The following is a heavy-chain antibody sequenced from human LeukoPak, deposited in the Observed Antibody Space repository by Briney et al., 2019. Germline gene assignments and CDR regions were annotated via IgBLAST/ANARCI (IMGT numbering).Heavy chain of an antibody. J-gene: IGHJ1*01. Sequence: GGSLRLSCVVSGFTFNRCWMNRVRQAPGKGLEWVAHINPDGRDTYYVDSVKGRFTISRDNAQNSMYLQMNSLRVEDTAVYYCTSWGDTTAEYFQRWGQGTLVTVSS. CDR3: TSWGDTTAEYFQR. D-gene: IGHD2-21*02. CDR1: GFTFNRCW. V-gene: IGHV3-7*01. CDR2: INPDGRDT.